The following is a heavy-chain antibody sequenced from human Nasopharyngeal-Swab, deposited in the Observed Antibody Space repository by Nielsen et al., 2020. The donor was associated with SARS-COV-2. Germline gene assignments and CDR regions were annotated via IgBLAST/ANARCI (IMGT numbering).Heavy chain of an antibody. V-gene: IGHV3-30*18. CDR2: ISYDGSNK. CDR1: GFTFSSYG. D-gene: IGHD2-15*01. CDR3: AKDLSLGVVAADDY. Sequence: GESQKISCAASGFTFSSYGMHWVRQAPGKGLEWVAVISYDGSNKYYADSVKGRFTISRDNSKNTLYLQMNSLRAEDTAVYYCAKDLSLGVVAADDYWGQGTLVTVSS. J-gene: IGHJ4*02.